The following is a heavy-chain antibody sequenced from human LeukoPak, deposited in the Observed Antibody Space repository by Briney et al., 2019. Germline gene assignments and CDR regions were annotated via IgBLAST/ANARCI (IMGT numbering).Heavy chain of an antibody. J-gene: IGHJ4*02. CDR2: IYYSGST. CDR3: ARVGYSYGYAFDY. D-gene: IGHD5-18*01. CDR1: GGSISSGDYY. V-gene: IGHV4-30-4*01. Sequence: KPSQTLSLTCTVSGGSISSGDYYWSWIRQPPGKGLEWIGYIYYSGSTYYNPSLKSRVTISVDTSKNQFSLKLSSVTAADTAVYYCARVGYSYGYAFDYWGQGTLVTVSS.